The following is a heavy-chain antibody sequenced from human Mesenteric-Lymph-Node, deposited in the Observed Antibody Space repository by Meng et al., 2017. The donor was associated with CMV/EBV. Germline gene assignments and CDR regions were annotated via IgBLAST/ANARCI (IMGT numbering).Heavy chain of an antibody. CDR1: GGSIGTYY. CDR3: ARSCVLGYCFTTSGGAFDP. Sequence: GSLRLSCTVSGGSIGTYYRSWLRQPPGKGLEWIGYIYYNGDTNYSPSLKSRTTISVDTSKNQFSLKLSSATAADAAVYYCARSCVLGYCFTTSGGAFDPWGHGTLVTVSS. D-gene: IGHD3-16*01. J-gene: IGHJ5*02. CDR2: IYYNGDT. V-gene: IGHV4-59*01.